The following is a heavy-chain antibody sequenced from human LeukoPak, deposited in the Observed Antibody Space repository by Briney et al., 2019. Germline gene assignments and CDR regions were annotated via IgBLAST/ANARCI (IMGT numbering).Heavy chain of an antibody. J-gene: IGHJ4*02. Sequence: SETLSLTCAVYGGSFSGYYWTWIRQPPGKGLEWIGEINPSGSTNYNPSLKSRVTISVDTSKNQSSLKLSSVTAADTAVFYCARAQGRDGYNGILEYWGQGALVTVSS. CDR1: GGSFSGYY. D-gene: IGHD5-24*01. CDR3: ARAQGRDGYNGILEY. V-gene: IGHV4-34*01. CDR2: INPSGST.